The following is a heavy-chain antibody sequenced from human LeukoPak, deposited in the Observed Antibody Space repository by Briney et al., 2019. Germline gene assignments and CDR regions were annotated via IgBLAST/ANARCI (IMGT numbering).Heavy chain of an antibody. CDR2: IYTSGST. CDR1: GGSISSYY. J-gene: IGHJ6*03. CDR3: ARDSPGWVGSYYYMDV. D-gene: IGHD1-26*01. V-gene: IGHV4-4*07. Sequence: SETLSLTCTVSGGSISSYYWSWIRQPAGKGLEWIGRIYTSGSTNYNPSLKSRVTMSVDTSKSQFSLKLSSVTAADTAVYYCARDSPGWVGSYYYMDVWGKGTTVTVSS.